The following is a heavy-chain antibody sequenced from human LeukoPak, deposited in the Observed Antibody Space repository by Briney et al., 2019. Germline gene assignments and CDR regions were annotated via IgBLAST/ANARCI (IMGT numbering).Heavy chain of an antibody. V-gene: IGHV3-21*01. CDR2: LNSNSSYI. J-gene: IGHJ6*02. D-gene: IGHD1-1*01. CDR1: GFTLSSYS. CDR3: ARFQVEPYERDYYYYGMDV. Sequence: GALRLSCSGSGFTLSSYSMKLVRQAPGKGLEWVSSLNSNSSYIYYPDSVKGRFTISRDNAKNSLYLLMNSLRAEDTAVYYCARFQVEPYERDYYYYGMDVWGQGTTVTVSS.